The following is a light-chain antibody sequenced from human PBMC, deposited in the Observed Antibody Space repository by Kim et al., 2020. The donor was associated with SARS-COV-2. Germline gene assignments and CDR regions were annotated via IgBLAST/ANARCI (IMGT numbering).Light chain of an antibody. V-gene: IGKV3-20*01. Sequence: TLALSPGERATLSCRASQSGSSTFLAWYQHKPGQAPRLLIYGVSSRATGVPGRFSGTGSGTDFTLTISRLEPEDSAVYYCQQYRTFGPGTKVDIK. J-gene: IGKJ1*01. CDR3: QQYRT. CDR1: QSGSSTF. CDR2: GVS.